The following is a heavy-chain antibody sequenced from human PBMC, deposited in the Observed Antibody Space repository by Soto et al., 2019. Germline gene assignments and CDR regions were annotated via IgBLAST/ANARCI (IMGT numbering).Heavy chain of an antibody. V-gene: IGHV4-59*08. CDR1: GGSISSYY. J-gene: IGHJ3*02. CDR2: IYYSGST. D-gene: IGHD4-17*01. CDR3: ATIRSDAFDI. Sequence: QVQLQESGPGLVKPSETLSLTCTVSGGSISSYYWSWIRQPPGKGLEWIGYIYYSGSTNYNPSLTSRVTISVDTSKNQFSLKLSSVTAADTAVYYCATIRSDAFDIWGQGTMVTVSS.